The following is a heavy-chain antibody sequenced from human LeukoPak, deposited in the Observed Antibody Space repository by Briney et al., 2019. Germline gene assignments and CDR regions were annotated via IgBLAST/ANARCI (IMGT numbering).Heavy chain of an antibody. D-gene: IGHD4-17*01. V-gene: IGHV3-30*18. CDR1: GFTFKFG. Sequence: PGGSLRLSCAASGFTFKFGMHWVRPAPGQGLEWVGVLVYDGSNKYYTESVKGRFTTSRDNANNTLYLQLNSLRADDTAVYYCAKDRDDDGDYGPGLWGQGTLVSVSS. CDR3: AKDRDDDGDYGPGL. J-gene: IGHJ1*01. CDR2: LVYDGSNK.